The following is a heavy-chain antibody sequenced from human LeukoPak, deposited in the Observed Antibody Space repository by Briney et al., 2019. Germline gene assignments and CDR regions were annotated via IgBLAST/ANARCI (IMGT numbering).Heavy chain of an antibody. CDR2: INPSGGST. J-gene: IGHJ4*02. D-gene: IGHD6-13*01. V-gene: IGHV1-46*01. Sequence: ASVKVSCKASGYTFTTYYMHWVRQAPGQGLEWMGIINPSGGSTSYAQRFQGRVTMTRDTSTSTVYMELSSLRSEDTAVYYCARELNPIAAAAYYFDYWGQGTLVTVSS. CDR3: ARELNPIAAAAYYFDY. CDR1: GYTFTTYY.